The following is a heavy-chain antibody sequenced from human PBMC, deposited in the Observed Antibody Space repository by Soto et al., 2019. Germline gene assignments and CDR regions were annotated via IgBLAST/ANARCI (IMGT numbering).Heavy chain of an antibody. V-gene: IGHV4-31*03. J-gene: IGHJ6*02. CDR3: ARDFRVLSADYYYYGMDV. CDR1: GGSISSGGYY. Sequence: QVQLQESGPGLVKPSQTLSLTCTVSGGSISSGGYYWSWIRQHPGKGLEWIGYIYYSGSTYYNPFLKSRVTFSVDTSKNQCSLKLSSVTAADAAVYYCARDFRVLSADYYYYGMDVWGQGTTVTVSS. D-gene: IGHD3-10*02. CDR2: IYYSGST.